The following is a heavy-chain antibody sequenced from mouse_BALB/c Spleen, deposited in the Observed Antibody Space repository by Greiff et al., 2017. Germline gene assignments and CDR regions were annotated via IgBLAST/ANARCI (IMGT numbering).Heavy chain of an antibody. CDR1: GYTFTSYW. CDR3: ARKRTGAYYAMDY. Sequence: QVQLQQSGAELAKPGASVKMSCKASGYTFTSYWMHWVKQRPGQGLEWIGYINPSTGYTEYNQKFKDKATLTADKSSSTAYMQLSSLTSEDSAVYYCARKRTGAYYAMDYWGQGTSVTVSS. J-gene: IGHJ4*01. CDR2: INPSTGYT. V-gene: IGHV1-7*01.